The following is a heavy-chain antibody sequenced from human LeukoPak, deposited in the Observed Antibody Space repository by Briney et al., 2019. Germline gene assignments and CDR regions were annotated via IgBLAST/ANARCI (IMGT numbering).Heavy chain of an antibody. CDR2: ISFNGRST. V-gene: IGHV3-64D*09. Sequence: GGSLRLSCSASGFIFSTSAMHWVRQAPGKGLDYVSGISFNGRSTYYADSLKGRFSISRDNSKNTLYLHISSLRDEDTAVYYCVKDRESRVYSFDSWGQGTLVTVSS. J-gene: IGHJ4*02. CDR1: GFIFSTSA. D-gene: IGHD2-8*01. CDR3: VKDRESRVYSFDS.